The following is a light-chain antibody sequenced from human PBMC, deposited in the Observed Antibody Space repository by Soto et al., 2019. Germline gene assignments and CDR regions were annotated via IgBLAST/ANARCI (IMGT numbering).Light chain of an antibody. CDR3: QQYNVWPLA. J-gene: IGKJ4*01. Sequence: EIVMTQSPATLSVSPGERATLSCRASQSVSSNLAWYQQKPGQTPKLLIYVASTSATVIPARFSGSGSDTEFTLTISSLQSEDFAVYYCQQYNVWPLAFGGGTKVEFK. CDR2: VAS. V-gene: IGKV3-15*01. CDR1: QSVSSN.